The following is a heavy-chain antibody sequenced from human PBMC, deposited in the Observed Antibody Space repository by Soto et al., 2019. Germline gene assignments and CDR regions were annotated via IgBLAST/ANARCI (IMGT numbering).Heavy chain of an antibody. CDR1: GGSIISHY. J-gene: IGHJ4*02. CDR2: IYYSGNT. V-gene: IGHV4-59*11. Sequence: SETLSLTCTVSGGSIISHYWSWVRHPPGKGLEWIGYIYYSGNTHYNPSLESRVTISVDTSKNQFSLKLSSVTAADTAVYYCARRYGSCFDYWGQGTLVTVSS. CDR3: ARRYGSCFDY. D-gene: IGHD5-18*01.